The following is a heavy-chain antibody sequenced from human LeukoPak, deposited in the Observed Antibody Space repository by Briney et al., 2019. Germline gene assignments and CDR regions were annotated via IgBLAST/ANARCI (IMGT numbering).Heavy chain of an antibody. V-gene: IGHV5-51*01. CDR3: ASEHPGAAHGAFDI. CDR1: GYSFTSHW. CDR2: IYPGDSDT. J-gene: IGHJ3*02. Sequence: GESLQISCQGSGYSFTSHWIGWVRQMPGKGLEWMGIIYPGDSDTRYSPSFQGQVTISADKSISTAYLQWSSLKASDTAMYYCASEHPGAAHGAFDIWGQGTMVTVSS. D-gene: IGHD6-13*01.